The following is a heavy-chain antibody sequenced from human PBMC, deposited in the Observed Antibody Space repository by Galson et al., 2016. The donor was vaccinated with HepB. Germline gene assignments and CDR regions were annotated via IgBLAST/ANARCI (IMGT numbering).Heavy chain of an antibody. V-gene: IGHV3-21*01. CDR2: ISSSSRDI. CDR3: ARDLPLGSWPNGLDV. J-gene: IGHJ6*02. CDR1: GFIFRSYN. Sequence: SLRLSCAASGFIFRSYNMNWVRQAPGKGLEWVSSISSSSRDIYYADSVKGRFTISRDDARDSLYLQMNSLRVEDTAVYYCARDLPLGSWPNGLDVWGQGTTVTVSS. D-gene: IGHD2-15*01.